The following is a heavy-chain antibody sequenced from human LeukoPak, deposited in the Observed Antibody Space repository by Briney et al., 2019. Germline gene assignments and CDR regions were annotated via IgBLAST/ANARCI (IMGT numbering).Heavy chain of an antibody. V-gene: IGHV3-23*01. J-gene: IGHJ4*02. CDR1: GFIFRNYA. CDR2: ITGSGDTT. D-gene: IGHD3-9*01. Sequence: GASLRLSCAASGFIFRNYAMSWVRQAPGKGLEWVSAITGSGDTTYYADYVQGRFTLSRDKSKNTLYVEMNTLRAEDTAVYYCAKWGDYDILTGYYVSDFWGQGTLVTVSS. CDR3: AKWGDYDILTGYYVSDF.